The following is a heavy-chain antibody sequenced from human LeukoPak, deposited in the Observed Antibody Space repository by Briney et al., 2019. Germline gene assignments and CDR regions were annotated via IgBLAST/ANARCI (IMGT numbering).Heavy chain of an antibody. V-gene: IGHV3-30*18. CDR2: ISYDGSNK. CDR3: AKDGGLVNYYDSSGYYLEYYFDY. CDR1: GFTFSSYG. Sequence: PGRSLRLSCAASGFTFSSYGMHWVRQAPGKGLEWVAVISYDGSNKYYADSVKGRFTISRDNSKNTLYLQMNSLSAEDTAVYYCAKDGGLVNYYDSSGYYLEYYFDYWGQGTLVTVSS. J-gene: IGHJ4*02. D-gene: IGHD3-22*01.